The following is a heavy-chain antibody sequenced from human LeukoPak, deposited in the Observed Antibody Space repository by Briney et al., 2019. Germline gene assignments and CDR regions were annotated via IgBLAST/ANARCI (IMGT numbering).Heavy chain of an antibody. CDR3: AREDSGYDYSPFYY. Sequence: SETLSLTCTVSGGSISNYYWSWIRQPPGKGLEWIGYIYHTGSTSYNPSLKSRVIMSVETSQNQFSLKVRSVTAADTAVYYCAREDSGYDYSPFYYWGQGILVTVSS. CDR1: GGSISNYY. J-gene: IGHJ4*02. D-gene: IGHD5-12*01. V-gene: IGHV4-59*01. CDR2: IYHTGST.